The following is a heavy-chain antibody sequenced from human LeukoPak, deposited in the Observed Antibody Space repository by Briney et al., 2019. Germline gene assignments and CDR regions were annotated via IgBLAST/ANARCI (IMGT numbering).Heavy chain of an antibody. CDR3: VRANGERYDSSGNGGVYFDY. CDR1: GFTFSGYW. D-gene: IGHD3-22*01. Sequence: GGTLRLSCAVSGFTFSGYWMTCVRVARGKGLEGGTNIKRDGSAKYYVDSVRGGFTIPGDNAKSPLYLQMNSVRVEDTAVYYCVRANGERYDSSGNGGVYFDYWREAPLATVPS. V-gene: IGHV3-7*01. J-gene: IGHJ4*02. CDR2: IKRDGSAK.